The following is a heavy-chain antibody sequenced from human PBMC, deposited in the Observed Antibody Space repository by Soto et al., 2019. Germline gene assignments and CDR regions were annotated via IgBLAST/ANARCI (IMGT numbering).Heavy chain of an antibody. CDR1: GFTFDDYA. Sequence: EVQLVESGGGLVQPGRSLRLSCAASGFTFDDYAMHWVRQAPGKGLEWVSGISWNSGSIGYADSVKGRFTISRDNAKNSLYLRMNSLRAEDTALYYCAKDTWDGDMGFDAFDIWGQGTMVTVSS. V-gene: IGHV3-9*01. CDR3: AKDTWDGDMGFDAFDI. CDR2: ISWNSGSI. D-gene: IGHD4-17*01. J-gene: IGHJ3*02.